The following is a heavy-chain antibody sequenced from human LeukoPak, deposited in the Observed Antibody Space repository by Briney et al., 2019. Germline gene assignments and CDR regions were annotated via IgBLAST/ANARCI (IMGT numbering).Heavy chain of an antibody. D-gene: IGHD6-19*01. J-gene: IGHJ4*02. CDR2: ISSDGNNK. CDR3: ATDGQSSGWYGFDY. V-gene: IGHV3-30-3*01. Sequence: GRSLRLSCAASGFTFSSYALHWVRQAPGKGLEWVAVISSDGNNKYYADSVKGRFTSSRDNSKNTLYVLMNSLRADDKAVYYCATDGQSSGWYGFDYWGQGTLVTVSS. CDR1: GFTFSSYA.